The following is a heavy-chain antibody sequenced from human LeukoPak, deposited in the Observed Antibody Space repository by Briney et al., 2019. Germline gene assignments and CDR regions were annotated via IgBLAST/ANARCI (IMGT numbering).Heavy chain of an antibody. CDR2: LYPGDSDT. Sequence: GESLKISCKGSGYSFSSSWIGWVRQMPGKGLEWMGILYPGDSDTRYSPSFQGQVTISADKSISTAYLQWSSLKASDTAMYYCARRFSIVVVPAAIEDAFDIWGQGTMVTVSS. D-gene: IGHD2-2*01. V-gene: IGHV5-51*01. CDR3: ARRFSIVVVPAAIEDAFDI. J-gene: IGHJ3*02. CDR1: GYSFSSSW.